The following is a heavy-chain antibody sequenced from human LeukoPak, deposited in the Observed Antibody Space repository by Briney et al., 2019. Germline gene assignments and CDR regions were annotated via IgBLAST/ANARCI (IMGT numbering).Heavy chain of an antibody. Sequence: GGSLRLSCAASGFTFSSYAMHWVRQAPGKGLECVSAISSNGGSTYYANSVKGGFTISRDNSKNTLYLQMGSLRAEDMAVYYCARDRSYGYYYYYYMDVWGKGTTVTVSS. CDR3: ARDRSYGYYYYYYMDV. V-gene: IGHV3-64*01. CDR2: ISSNGGST. D-gene: IGHD5-18*01. CDR1: GFTFSSYA. J-gene: IGHJ6*03.